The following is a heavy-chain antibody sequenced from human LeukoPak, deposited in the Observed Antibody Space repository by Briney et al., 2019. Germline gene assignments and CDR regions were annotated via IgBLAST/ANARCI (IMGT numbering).Heavy chain of an antibody. CDR2: ISDNGDDT. CDR1: GFTFSIHA. Sequence: GGSLRLSCAASGFTFSIHAMTWVRQAPGRGLEWVSVISDNGDDTHYADSVEGRFTISRDNSENTLFLQMNSLRAEDTAVYYCAREGEGYTAMVTTPDYWGQGTLVTVSS. V-gene: IGHV3-23*01. J-gene: IGHJ4*02. D-gene: IGHD5-18*01. CDR3: AREGEGYTAMVTTPDY.